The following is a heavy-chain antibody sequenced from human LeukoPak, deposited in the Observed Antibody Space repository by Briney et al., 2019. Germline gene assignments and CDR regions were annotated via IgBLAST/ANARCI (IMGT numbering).Heavy chain of an antibody. J-gene: IGHJ4*02. CDR2: INDDGSTT. Sequence: GGSLRPSCAASGFTFSRSWMHWVRQAPGKGLVWVSRINDDGSTTSDADSVKGRFTISRDNAKKTLFLQMNSLRAEDTGVYYCARGPAANSGNYYVGDYWGQGTLVTVSS. CDR3: ARGPAANSGNYYVGDY. D-gene: IGHD1-26*01. V-gene: IGHV3-74*01. CDR1: GFTFSRSW.